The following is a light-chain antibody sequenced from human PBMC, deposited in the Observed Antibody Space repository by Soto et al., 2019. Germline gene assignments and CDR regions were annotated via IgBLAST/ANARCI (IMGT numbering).Light chain of an antibody. CDR2: LNSDGSH. Sequence: QLVLTQSPSASASLGASVKLTCTQSSGHSSYAIAWHQQQPEKGPRYLMKLNSDGSHSKGDGIPDRFSGSSSGAERYLTISSLQSEDEADYYCQTWGTGTLFGGVTQLTVL. CDR3: QTWGTGTL. CDR1: SGHSSYA. V-gene: IGLV4-69*01. J-gene: IGLJ2*01.